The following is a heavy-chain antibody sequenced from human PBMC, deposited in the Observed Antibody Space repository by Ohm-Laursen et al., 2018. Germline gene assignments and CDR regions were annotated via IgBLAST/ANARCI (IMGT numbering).Heavy chain of an antibody. D-gene: IGHD1-1*01. CDR1: GDSVSSDSGA. CDR3: SRGQRNYYAMDV. J-gene: IGHJ6*02. Sequence: SDTLSLTCAFSGDSVSSDSGAWNWIRQSPSRGLEWLGRTHYSSKWVYDYAVSVKSRITITPDTSKNQFSLQLNSVTPEDSAVYYCSRGQRNYYAMDVWGQGTTVTVSS. CDR2: THYSSKWVY. V-gene: IGHV6-1*01.